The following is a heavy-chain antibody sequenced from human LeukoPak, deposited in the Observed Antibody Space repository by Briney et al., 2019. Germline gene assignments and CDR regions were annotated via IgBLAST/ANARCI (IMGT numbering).Heavy chain of an antibody. CDR1: GDTIRSSSYY. Sequence: SETLSLTCTVSGDTIRSSSYYWSWIRQPPGKGLEWIGYIYYSGSTNYNPSLKSRVTISVDTSKNQFSLKLSSVTAADTAVYYCAREECSSTSCSLDYWGQGTLVTVSS. V-gene: IGHV4-61*01. D-gene: IGHD2-2*01. CDR3: AREECSSTSCSLDY. CDR2: IYYSGST. J-gene: IGHJ4*02.